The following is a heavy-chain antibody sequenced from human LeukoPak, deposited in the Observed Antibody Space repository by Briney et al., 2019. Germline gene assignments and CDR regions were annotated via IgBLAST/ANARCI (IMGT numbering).Heavy chain of an antibody. CDR2: VNTSGII. Sequence: SQTLSLTCSVSGGSISSGSDSWSWIRQPAGKGLEWIGRVNTSGIIKYNPSLKSRVTISVDMSKNQFSLRLSSVTAADTAVYYCAREWSYWGQGTLVTVSS. D-gene: IGHD3-3*01. CDR3: AREWSY. CDR1: GGSISSGSDS. J-gene: IGHJ4*02. V-gene: IGHV4-61*02.